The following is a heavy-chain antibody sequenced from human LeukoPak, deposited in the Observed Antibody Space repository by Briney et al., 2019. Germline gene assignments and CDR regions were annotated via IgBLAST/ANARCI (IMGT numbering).Heavy chain of an antibody. Sequence: PSETLSLTCTVSGGSIGTYYWSWIRQPPGKGLEWIGYFYFSGSTKYNPSLKSRVTLSVDTSKNQFSLNLNSVTAADTAVYYCARGSSSSGGYFYYMDVWGKGTTVTVSS. CDR3: ARGSSSSGGYFYYMDV. CDR2: FYFSGST. CDR1: GGSIGTYY. V-gene: IGHV4-59*01. J-gene: IGHJ6*03. D-gene: IGHD2-2*01.